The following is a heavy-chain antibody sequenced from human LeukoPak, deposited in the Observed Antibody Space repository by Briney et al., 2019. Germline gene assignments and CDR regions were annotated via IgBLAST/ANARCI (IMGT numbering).Heavy chain of an antibody. V-gene: IGHV4-4*07. Sequence: SETLSLTCTLSGGSITGYYWNWIRQPAGQGLECLGRVYSSGAGNYNPSLTSRVTMSVDTSKNQFSLKLTSLTAADTAVYYCAREEFLHEIDSSGYFVYWGQGTLVTVSS. D-gene: IGHD3-22*01. J-gene: IGHJ4*02. CDR2: VYSSGAG. CDR1: GGSITGYY. CDR3: AREEFLHEIDSSGYFVY.